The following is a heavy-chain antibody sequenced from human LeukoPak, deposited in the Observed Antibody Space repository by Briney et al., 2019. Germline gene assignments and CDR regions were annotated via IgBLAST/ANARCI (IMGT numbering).Heavy chain of an antibody. CDR2: ISGSGGST. V-gene: IGHV3-23*01. D-gene: IGHD1-7*01. CDR1: GFTFSSYG. J-gene: IGHJ6*03. CDR3: AKRRGLELTYYYYMDV. Sequence: GGTLRLSCAASGFTFSSYGMTWVRQAPGKGLEWVSVISGSGGSTNYADSVKGRFTISRDNSKNTLYLQMNSLRAEDTAVYYCAKRRGLELTYYYYMDVWGKGTTVTVSS.